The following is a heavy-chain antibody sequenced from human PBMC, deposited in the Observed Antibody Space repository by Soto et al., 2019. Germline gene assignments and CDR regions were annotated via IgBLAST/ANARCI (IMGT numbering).Heavy chain of an antibody. J-gene: IGHJ4*02. V-gene: IGHV1-3*01. D-gene: IGHD1-26*01. CDR3: AKDRNSGNNPHFDS. CDR1: GYTFTSYG. CDR2: INAANGDT. Sequence: QVQLVQSGTEVKKPGASVKVSCKASGYTFTSYGIHWVRQAPGQRLEWMGWINAANGDTKYSPKFQGRVTITRDTSASTAYMELSSLRSEDTAVYYCAKDRNSGNNPHFDSWGQGTLVTVSS.